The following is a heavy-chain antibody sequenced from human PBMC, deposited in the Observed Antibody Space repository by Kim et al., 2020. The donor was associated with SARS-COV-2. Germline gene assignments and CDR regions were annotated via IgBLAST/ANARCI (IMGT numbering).Heavy chain of an antibody. CDR2: ISYDGSNK. Sequence: GGSLRLSCAASGFTFSSYAMHWVRQAPGKGLEWVAVISYDGSNKNFADSVKGRFTISRDNSKNTLSLQMNSLRAEDTAVYYCARDVNRGYSYGWTYYYYGMDVWGRGTTVTVSS. CDR3: ARDVNRGYSYGWTYYYYGMDV. J-gene: IGHJ6*02. V-gene: IGHV3-30*04. D-gene: IGHD5-18*01. CDR1: GFTFSSYA.